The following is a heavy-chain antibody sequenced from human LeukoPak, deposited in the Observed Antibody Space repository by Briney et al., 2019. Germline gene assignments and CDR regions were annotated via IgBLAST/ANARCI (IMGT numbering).Heavy chain of an antibody. Sequence: SVKVSCKASGGTFSSYAISWVRQAPGQGLEWMGGIIPIFGTANYAQKFQGRVTITADESTSTAYMELSSLRSEDTAVYYCARMGRVYYYGSGSEFDYWSQGTLVTVSS. J-gene: IGHJ4*02. CDR3: ARMGRVYYYGSGSEFDY. CDR1: GGTFSSYA. CDR2: IIPIFGTA. D-gene: IGHD3-10*01. V-gene: IGHV1-69*13.